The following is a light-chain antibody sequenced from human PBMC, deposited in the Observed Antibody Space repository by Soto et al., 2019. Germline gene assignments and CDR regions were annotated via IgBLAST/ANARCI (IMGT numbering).Light chain of an antibody. Sequence: DIQMTQSPSTLSASVGDRVTITCRASRNIERWLAWYQQKPGKPPKLLILNASTLGSGVPSRFSGSGYGTEFNLTISGLQPDDFAPYYCQNCDTSWPLGQGTKVDIK. V-gene: IGKV1-5*01. J-gene: IGKJ1*01. CDR3: QNCDTSWP. CDR2: NAS. CDR1: RNIERW.